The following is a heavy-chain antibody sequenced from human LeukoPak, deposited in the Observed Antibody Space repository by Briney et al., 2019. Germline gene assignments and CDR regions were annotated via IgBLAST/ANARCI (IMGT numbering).Heavy chain of an antibody. V-gene: IGHV3-33*01. CDR1: GFTFSSYG. CDR2: IWYDGSNK. J-gene: IGHJ6*04. D-gene: IGHD6-19*01. Sequence: GRSLRLSCAASGFTFSSYGMHWVRQAPGKGPEWVAVIWYDGSNKYYADSVKGRFTISRDNSKNTLYLQMNSLRAEDTAVYYCAGDIVKQWLVGMDVWGKGTTVTVSS. CDR3: AGDIVKQWLVGMDV.